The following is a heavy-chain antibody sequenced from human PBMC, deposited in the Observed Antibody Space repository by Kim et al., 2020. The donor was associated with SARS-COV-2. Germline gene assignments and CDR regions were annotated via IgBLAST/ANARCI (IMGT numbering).Heavy chain of an antibody. Sequence: GGSLRLSCATSGFTFSQFWMNWIRQAPGKGLECVANIKQDGSAKFYADSVKGRFTVSRDNTKNSLFLQINSLRSEDTAVYFCVRGVDFWGQGTLVTVAP. CDR3: VRGVDF. CDR1: GFTFSQFW. J-gene: IGHJ4*02. V-gene: IGHV3-7*01. CDR2: IKQDGSAK.